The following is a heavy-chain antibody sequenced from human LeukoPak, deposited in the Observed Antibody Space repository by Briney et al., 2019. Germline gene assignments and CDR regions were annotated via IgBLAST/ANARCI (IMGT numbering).Heavy chain of an antibody. CDR3: ARDTDTVTTILDY. Sequence: GGSLRLSCAASGFTFSSYAMNWVRQAPGKGLVWVSRINSDGSSTSYADSVKGRFTISRDNAKNTLYLQMNSLRAEDTAVYYCARDTDTVTTILDYWGQGTLVTVSS. CDR1: GFTFSSYA. CDR2: INSDGSST. V-gene: IGHV3-74*01. D-gene: IGHD4-17*01. J-gene: IGHJ4*02.